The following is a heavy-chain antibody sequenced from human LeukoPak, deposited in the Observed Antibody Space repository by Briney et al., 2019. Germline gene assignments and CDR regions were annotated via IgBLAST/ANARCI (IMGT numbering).Heavy chain of an antibody. CDR2: ISYEGSNK. J-gene: IGHJ4*02. CDR1: GFTFSSYW. CDR3: ARAPADYADYYFDY. Sequence: GGSLRLSCAASGFTFSSYWMSWVRQAPGKGLEWVAVISYEGSNKDYADSVKGRFTISRDNSKNTLFLQMNSLRAEDTAVYYCARAPADYADYYFDYWGQGTLVTVSS. V-gene: IGHV3-30*03. D-gene: IGHD4-17*01.